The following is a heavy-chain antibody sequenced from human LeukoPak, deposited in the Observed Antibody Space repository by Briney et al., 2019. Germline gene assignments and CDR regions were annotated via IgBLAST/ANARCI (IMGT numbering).Heavy chain of an antibody. J-gene: IGHJ4*02. Sequence: GGSLRLSCAASEFTFSNYAMSWVRQAPGKGLEWVSAFSGSGGSTYYADSVKGRFTISRDNSKNTLYLQMYSLRVEDTAVYYCAKGDPSYLSPIDYWGQGTLVTVSS. CDR3: AKGDPSYLSPIDY. CDR1: EFTFSNYA. V-gene: IGHV3-23*01. D-gene: IGHD1-26*01. CDR2: FSGSGGST.